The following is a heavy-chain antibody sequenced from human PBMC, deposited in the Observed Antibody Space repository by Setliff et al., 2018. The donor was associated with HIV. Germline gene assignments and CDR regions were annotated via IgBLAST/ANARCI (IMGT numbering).Heavy chain of an antibody. CDR3: ARDWNYFASGSNPFDI. Sequence: ASVKVSCKTSGYSFNTYGIGWMRQAPGQGLEWMGWISAYNGKTNLAQRFQGRLTVTTDSSTSTAYMELRSLRSDDSAVHFCARDWNYFASGSNPFDIWGQGTMVTVSS. J-gene: IGHJ3*02. CDR2: ISAYNGKT. CDR1: GYSFNTYG. V-gene: IGHV1-18*01. D-gene: IGHD3-10*01.